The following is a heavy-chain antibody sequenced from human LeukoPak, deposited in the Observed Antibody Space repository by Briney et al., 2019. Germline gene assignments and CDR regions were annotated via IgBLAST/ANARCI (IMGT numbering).Heavy chain of an antibody. CDR1: GGSISSNSYS. J-gene: IGHJ4*02. CDR2: IYYTGST. CDR3: LRGDRRDY. D-gene: IGHD3-10*01. Sequence: SETLSLTCSVSGGSISSNSYSWGWIRQPPGKGLEWIGSIYYTGSTYYNPSLKSRVTISVDTSKNQFSLKLSSVTATDTAVYYCLRGDRRDYWGQGTLVTVSS. V-gene: IGHV4-39*01.